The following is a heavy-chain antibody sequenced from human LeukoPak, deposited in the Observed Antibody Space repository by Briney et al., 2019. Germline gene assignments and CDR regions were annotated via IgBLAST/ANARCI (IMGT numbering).Heavy chain of an antibody. J-gene: IGHJ4*02. Sequence: GGSLRLSCAASGFTFSSYGMHWVRQAPGKGLEWVAFIRYDGSNKYYADSVKSRFTISRDNSKNTLSLQMNSLRAEDTAVYYCAGIDFDYWGQGTLVTVSS. CDR2: IRYDGSNK. CDR1: GFTFSSYG. V-gene: IGHV3-30*02. CDR3: AGIDFDY.